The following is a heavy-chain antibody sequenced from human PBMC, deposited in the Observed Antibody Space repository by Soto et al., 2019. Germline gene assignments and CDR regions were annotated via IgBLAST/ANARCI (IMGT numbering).Heavy chain of an antibody. D-gene: IGHD1-7*01. Sequence: HPGGSLRLSCAASGFTFSSYGMHWVRQAPGKGLEWVAVISYDGSNKYYADSVKGRFTISRDNSKNTLYLQMNSLRAEDTAVYYCAKGTGTTGYYGMDVWGQGTTVTVSS. CDR2: ISYDGSNK. J-gene: IGHJ6*02. CDR1: GFTFSSYG. V-gene: IGHV3-30*18. CDR3: AKGTGTTGYYGMDV.